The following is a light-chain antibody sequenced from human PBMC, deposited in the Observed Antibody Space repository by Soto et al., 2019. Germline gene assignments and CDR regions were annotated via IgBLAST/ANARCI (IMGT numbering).Light chain of an antibody. V-gene: IGKV3-15*01. CDR3: QQNYNWPPA. CDR2: GAS. J-gene: IGKJ1*01. Sequence: IVMTQSPATLSVSQGERATVSCRASQSVSSSLAWYQQKPGQAPRLLIYGASARATGIPARFSGSGSGTEFTLTISSLQSEDFAVYYCQQNYNWPPAFGQGTKVDI. CDR1: QSVSSS.